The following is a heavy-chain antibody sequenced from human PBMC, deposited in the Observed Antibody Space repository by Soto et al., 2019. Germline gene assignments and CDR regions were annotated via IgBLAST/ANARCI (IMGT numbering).Heavy chain of an antibody. D-gene: IGHD3-22*01. V-gene: IGHV3-23*01. Sequence: GALRLSCAASGFTFSSYAMSWVRQAPGKGLEWVSAISGSGGSTYYADSVKGRFTISRDNSKNALYLQMNSLRAEDTAVYYCAKDSWDYYDSSGYYPTDLYYYYGMDVWGQGTTVTLSS. CDR3: AKDSWDYYDSSGYYPTDLYYYYGMDV. CDR1: GFTFSSYA. J-gene: IGHJ6*02. CDR2: ISGSGGST.